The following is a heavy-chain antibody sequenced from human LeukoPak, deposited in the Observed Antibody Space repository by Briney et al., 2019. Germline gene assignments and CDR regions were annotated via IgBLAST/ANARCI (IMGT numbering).Heavy chain of an antibody. J-gene: IGHJ4*02. CDR1: GGSISSGGYY. D-gene: IGHD5-12*01. Sequence: SETLSLTCTVSGGSISSGGYYWSWIRQHPGKGLEWIGYIYYSGSTYYNPSLKSRVTISVDTSKNQFSLKLSSVTAADTAVYYCARSLSGSRVVDYWGQGTLVTVSS. CDR3: ARSLSGSRVVDY. CDR2: IYYSGST. V-gene: IGHV4-31*03.